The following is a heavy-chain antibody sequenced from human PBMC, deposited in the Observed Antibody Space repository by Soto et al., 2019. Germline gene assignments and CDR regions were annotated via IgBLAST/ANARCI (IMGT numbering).Heavy chain of an antibody. CDR1: GGTFSSYA. Sequence: QVQLVQSGAEVKKPGSSVKVSCKASGGTFSSYAISWVRQAPGQGLEWMGGIIPIFGTANYAQKFQGRVTITADESTSTAYMELSSLRSEDTAVYYCALTGTTDETTHKPRENFDYWGQGTLVTVSS. J-gene: IGHJ4*02. D-gene: IGHD1-7*01. CDR2: IIPIFGTA. V-gene: IGHV1-69*01. CDR3: ALTGTTDETTHKPRENFDY.